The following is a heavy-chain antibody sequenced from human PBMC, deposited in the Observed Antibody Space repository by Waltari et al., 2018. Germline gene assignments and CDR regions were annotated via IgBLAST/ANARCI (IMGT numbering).Heavy chain of an antibody. CDR2: SKYDGSNT. CDR1: GFSLMNYW. J-gene: IGHJ4*02. Sequence: EVKLVESGGGLIQPGGSLTLSCSASGFSLMNYWMHWVRQAPGKGGVWVSLSKYDGSNTNYADAVKCRFTISRDNTNNMLYLQMNSLRAEDTAVYYCASGKFLWGQGTLVTVSS. CDR3: ASGKFL. V-gene: IGHV3-74*01.